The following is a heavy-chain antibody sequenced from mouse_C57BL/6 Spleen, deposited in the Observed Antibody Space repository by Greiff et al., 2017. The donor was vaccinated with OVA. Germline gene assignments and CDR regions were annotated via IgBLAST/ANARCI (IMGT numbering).Heavy chain of an antibody. D-gene: IGHD2-4*01. J-gene: IGHJ4*01. CDR3: ARDLIYYDYDGYAMDY. Sequence: DVKLVESGGGLVKPGGSLKLSCAASGFTFSDYGMHWVRQAPEKGLEWVAYISSGSSTIYYADTVKGRFTISRDNAKNTLFLQMTSLRSEDTAMYYCARDLIYYDYDGYAMDYWGQGTSVTVSS. V-gene: IGHV5-17*01. CDR1: GFTFSDYG. CDR2: ISSGSSTI.